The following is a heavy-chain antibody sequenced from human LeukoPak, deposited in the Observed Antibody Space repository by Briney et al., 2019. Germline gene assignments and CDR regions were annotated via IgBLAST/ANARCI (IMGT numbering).Heavy chain of an antibody. CDR3: VREASDCGGGACSSEGMDH. CDR1: GFVFISFY. Sequence: ASVKVSCKTSGFVFISFYMHWVRQAPGQGLEWMGWINPHNGTTNFAQNIQGRVTMTRDTSIATLYMALSRLTPDATAVYYRVREASDCGGGACSSEGMDHWGQGTLVTVFS. V-gene: IGHV1-2*02. J-gene: IGHJ4*02. D-gene: IGHD2-15*01. CDR2: INPHNGTT.